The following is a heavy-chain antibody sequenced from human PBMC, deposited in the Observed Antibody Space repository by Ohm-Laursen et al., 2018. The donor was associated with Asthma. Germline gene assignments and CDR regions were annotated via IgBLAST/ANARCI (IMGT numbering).Heavy chain of an antibody. Sequence: SDTLSLTCTVSGGSVSSGNYYWSWIRQPPGKGLEWIGYIYYSGSTNYNPSLKSRVTISVDTSKNQFPLKLSSVTAADTAVYYCARGYDSSGYANFDYWGQGTLVTVSS. D-gene: IGHD3-22*01. J-gene: IGHJ4*02. V-gene: IGHV4-61*01. CDR2: IYYSGST. CDR1: GGSVSSGNYY. CDR3: ARGYDSSGYANFDY.